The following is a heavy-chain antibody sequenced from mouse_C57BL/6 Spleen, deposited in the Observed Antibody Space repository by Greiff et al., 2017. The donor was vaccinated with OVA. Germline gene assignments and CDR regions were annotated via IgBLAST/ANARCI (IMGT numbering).Heavy chain of an antibody. V-gene: IGHV5-6*01. CDR1: GFTFSSYG. Sequence: EVQLVESGGDLVKPGGSLKLSCAASGFTFSSYGMSWVRQTPDRRLEWVATISSGGRYTYYPDSVKGRFTISRDNAKNTLYLQMSSLKSEDTAMYYCARQGTAQAGYFDYWGQGTTLTVSS. J-gene: IGHJ2*01. D-gene: IGHD3-2*02. CDR2: ISSGGRYT. CDR3: ARQGTAQAGYFDY.